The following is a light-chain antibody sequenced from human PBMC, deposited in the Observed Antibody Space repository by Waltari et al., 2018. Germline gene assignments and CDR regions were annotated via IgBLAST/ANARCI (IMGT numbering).Light chain of an antibody. J-gene: IGLJ1*01. CDR3: SSYTSSSTFYV. CDR2: EVS. CDR1: SSDVGGYNY. Sequence: QSALTQPASVSGSPGQSITISCTGTSSDVGGYNYVSWYQQHPGKAPKLMIYEVSNRPSRVSSRFSGSKSGNTASLTISGLQAEDEADYYCSSYTSSSTFYVFGTGTKVTVL. V-gene: IGLV2-14*01.